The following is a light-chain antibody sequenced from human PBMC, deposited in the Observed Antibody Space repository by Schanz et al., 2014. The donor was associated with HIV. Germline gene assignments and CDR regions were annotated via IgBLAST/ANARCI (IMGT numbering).Light chain of an antibody. J-gene: IGKJ1*01. V-gene: IGKV3-20*01. Sequence: EIVMTQSPATLSVSPGDTVTLSCRASQSVSSRYLAWYQQKPGQAPRLLIYSASTRATAIPARFSANGSGTEFTLTISGLEPEDFAVYYCQQFGISPPWTFGQGTKVEI. CDR1: QSVSSRY. CDR2: SAS. CDR3: QQFGISPPWT.